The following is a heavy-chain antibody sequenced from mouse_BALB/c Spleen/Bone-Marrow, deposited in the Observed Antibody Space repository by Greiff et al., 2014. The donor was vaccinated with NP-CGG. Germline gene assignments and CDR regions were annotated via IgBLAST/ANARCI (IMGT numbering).Heavy chain of an antibody. CDR2: IRSKSNNYAT. D-gene: IGHD1-1*01. CDR3: VRSYYYGSRGFAY. Sequence: EVKLQESGGGSVQPKGSLKLSCAASGFTFNTYAMNWVRQAPGKGLEWVARIRSKSNNYATYYADSVKDRFTISRDDSQSMLYLQMNNLKTEDTAMYYCVRSYYYGSRGFAYWGQGTLVTVSA. CDR1: GFTFNTYA. J-gene: IGHJ3*01. V-gene: IGHV10-1*02.